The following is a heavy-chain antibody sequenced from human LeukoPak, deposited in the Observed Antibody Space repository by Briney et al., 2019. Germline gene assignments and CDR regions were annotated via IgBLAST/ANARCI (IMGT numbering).Heavy chain of an antibody. Sequence: ASVKVSCKASGYTFTSYGISWVRQAPGQGLEWMGWISAYNGNTNYAQKLQGRVTMTTDTSTSTVYMELRSLRSDDTAVYYCARGKDCSSINCYGGFYYGMDVWGQGTTVTVSS. V-gene: IGHV1-18*01. CDR1: GYTFTSYG. J-gene: IGHJ6*02. CDR2: ISAYNGNT. CDR3: ARGKDCSSINCYGGFYYGMDV. D-gene: IGHD2-2*01.